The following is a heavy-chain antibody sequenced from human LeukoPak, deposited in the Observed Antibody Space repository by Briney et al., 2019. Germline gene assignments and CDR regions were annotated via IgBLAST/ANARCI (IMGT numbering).Heavy chain of an antibody. J-gene: IGHJ6*03. CDR1: GGSISSGSYY. CDR2: IYTSGST. V-gene: IGHV4-61*02. Sequence: PSGTLSLTCTVSGGSISSGSYYWSWIRQPAGKGPEWIGRIYTSGSTNYNPSLKSRVTISVDTSKNQFSLKLSSVTAADTAVYYCARGEYDFWPFSDYYMDVWGKGTTVTVSS. CDR3: ARGEYDFWPFSDYYMDV. D-gene: IGHD3-3*01.